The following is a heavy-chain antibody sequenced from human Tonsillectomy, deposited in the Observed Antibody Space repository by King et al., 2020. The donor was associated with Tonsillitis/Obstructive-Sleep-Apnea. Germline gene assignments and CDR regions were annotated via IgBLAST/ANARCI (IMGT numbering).Heavy chain of an antibody. D-gene: IGHD2/OR15-2a*01. CDR3: ARQNXVVVQTLWDVFDY. CDR1: GYTFTNYA. J-gene: IGHJ4*02. V-gene: IGHV1-3*01. Sequence: QLVQSGAEVKKPGASVKVSCKASGYTFTNYAIHWVRQAPGQRLEWMGWINAGNGNTKYSQKFQGRVTITRDTSASTAYMEVSSLRSEDTAMYYCARQNXVVVQTLWDVFDYXGQGTLVTVSS. CDR2: INAGNGNT.